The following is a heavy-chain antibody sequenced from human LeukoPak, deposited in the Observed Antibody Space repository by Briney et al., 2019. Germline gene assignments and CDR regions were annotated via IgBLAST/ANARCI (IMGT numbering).Heavy chain of an antibody. V-gene: IGHV1-18*01. Sequence: ASVKVSCKASGYTFSSYGISWVRQAPGQGLEWMGWINAYNGETNYAKTLPGRGTMTTDTSTSTAYMELRSLRSEDTAVYYCARNWGDYFDYWGQGTLVTVSS. J-gene: IGHJ4*02. D-gene: IGHD7-27*01. CDR1: GYTFSSYG. CDR2: INAYNGET. CDR3: ARNWGDYFDY.